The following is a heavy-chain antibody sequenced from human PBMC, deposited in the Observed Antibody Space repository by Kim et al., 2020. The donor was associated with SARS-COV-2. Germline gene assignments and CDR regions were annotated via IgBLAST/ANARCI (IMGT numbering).Heavy chain of an antibody. D-gene: IGHD3-9*01. J-gene: IGHJ6*01. CDR3: ARDSVTGSSLLLYYGMDV. V-gene: IGHV3-48*03. Sequence: GGSLRLSCAASGFTFSSYEMNWVCQAPGKGLERVSYISSSGSTIYYADSVKGRFTISRDNAKKSLYPPMNSLRAEDTAVYYCARDSVTGSSLLLYYGMDV. CDR1: GFTFSSYE. CDR2: ISSSGSTI.